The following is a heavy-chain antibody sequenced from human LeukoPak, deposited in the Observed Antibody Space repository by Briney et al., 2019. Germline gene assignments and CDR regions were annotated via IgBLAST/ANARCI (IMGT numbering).Heavy chain of an antibody. CDR2: IYSGGST. CDR1: GFTVSSNY. CDR3: ARSGYSYDFDY. Sequence: PGGSLRLSCAASGFTVSSNYMSWVRQAPGKGLEWVSVIYSGGSTYYADSVKGRFTISRDSSKNTLYLQMNSLRAEDTAVYYCARSGYSYDFDYWGQGTLVTVPS. D-gene: IGHD5-18*01. V-gene: IGHV3-53*01. J-gene: IGHJ4*02.